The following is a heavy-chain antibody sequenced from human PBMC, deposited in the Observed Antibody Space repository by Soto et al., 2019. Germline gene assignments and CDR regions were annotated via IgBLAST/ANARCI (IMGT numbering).Heavy chain of an antibody. CDR3: ARLPPFLWFGVITSRAYYFNY. J-gene: IGHJ4*02. V-gene: IGHV5-51*01. CDR1: GYSSSTYW. CDR2: IYPGDSDT. D-gene: IGHD3-10*01. Sequence: AESLKISCTPSGYSSSTYWISWLRQMPGKVLEWMGPIYPGDSDTRYSPSFQDQLTTSADTSTKTAYLKWSSLKASDTAIYYCARLPPFLWFGVITSRAYYFNYWGPGTLVTVSS.